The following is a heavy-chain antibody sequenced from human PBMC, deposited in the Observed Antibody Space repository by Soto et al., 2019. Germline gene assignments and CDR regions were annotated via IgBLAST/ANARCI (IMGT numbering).Heavy chain of an antibody. CDR1: GFSLNTYGEG. Sequence: QITLKESGPTQVKPTQTLTLPCSFSGFSLNTYGEGVGWVRQPPGEALEWLALIYWDDDERYSPSLKTRLTITKDPSKNQVVLIMTNMDPVDTATYYCAHSRNLITEDAQVGDFDYWGQGTLVTVSS. CDR2: IYWDDDE. J-gene: IGHJ4*02. V-gene: IGHV2-5*02. CDR3: AHSRNLITEDAQVGDFDY. D-gene: IGHD3-10*01.